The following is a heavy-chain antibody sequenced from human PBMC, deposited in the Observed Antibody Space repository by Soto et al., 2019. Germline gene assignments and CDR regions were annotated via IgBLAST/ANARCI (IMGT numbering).Heavy chain of an antibody. D-gene: IGHD6-19*01. V-gene: IGHV1-8*01. CDR1: GYTFTSYD. CDR2: MNPNSGNT. CDR3: ARGSGWYEYNWFDP. J-gene: IGHJ5*02. Sequence: ASVKVSCKASGYTFTSYDINWVRQATGQGLEWMGWMNPNSGNTGYAQKFQGRVTMTRNTSISTAYMELSSLRSEDTAVYYCARGSGWYEYNWFDPWGQGTLVTVSS.